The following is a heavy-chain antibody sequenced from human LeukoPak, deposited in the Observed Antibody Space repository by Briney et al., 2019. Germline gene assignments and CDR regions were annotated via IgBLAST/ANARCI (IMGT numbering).Heavy chain of an antibody. V-gene: IGHV4-34*01. Sequence: KPSEILSLTCAVYGGSFSGYYWSWIRQPPGKGLEWIGEINHSGSTNYNTSLKSRVTISVDTSKNQFSLKLSSVTAADTAVYYCARGLRRYCSSTSCYRGVWGYYYYGMDVWGQGTTVTVSS. J-gene: IGHJ6*02. D-gene: IGHD2-2*02. CDR2: INHSGST. CDR1: GGSFSGYY. CDR3: ARGLRRYCSSTSCYRGVWGYYYYGMDV.